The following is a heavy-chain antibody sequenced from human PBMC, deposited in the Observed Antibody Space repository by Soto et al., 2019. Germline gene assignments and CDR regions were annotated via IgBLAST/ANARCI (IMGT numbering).Heavy chain of an antibody. J-gene: IGHJ3*02. V-gene: IGHV3-23*01. CDR2: MGGANGDT. CDR3: AKDRVNHNSVWDPFDI. D-gene: IGHD2-21*01. Sequence: EVQMLESGGGLVQPGGSLRLSCAASGFIFSNYAMSWVRQAPGKGLEWVAGMGGANGDTYYADSVRGRFDISRDNSKSKLFLQMNSLRAEDTAVYYCAKDRVNHNSVWDPFDIWGQGTMVTVSS. CDR1: GFIFSNYA.